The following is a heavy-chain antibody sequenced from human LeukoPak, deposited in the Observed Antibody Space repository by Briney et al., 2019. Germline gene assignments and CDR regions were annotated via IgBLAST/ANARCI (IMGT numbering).Heavy chain of an antibody. Sequence: GGSLRLSCAASGFTFSSYAMHWVRQAPGKGLEYVSAISSNGGSTYYANSVKGRFTISRDNSKNTLYLRMGSLRAEDMAVYYCARDKGTIFGVVIGPQYYYYMDVWGKGTTVTVSS. CDR2: ISSNGGST. D-gene: IGHD3-3*01. CDR1: GFTFSSYA. V-gene: IGHV3-64*01. CDR3: ARDKGTIFGVVIGPQYYYYMDV. J-gene: IGHJ6*03.